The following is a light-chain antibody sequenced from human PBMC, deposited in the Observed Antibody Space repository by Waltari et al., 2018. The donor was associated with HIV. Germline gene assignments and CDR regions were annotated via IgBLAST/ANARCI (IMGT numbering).Light chain of an antibody. CDR1: SSDVGAYNY. CDR3: SSYTRSSTMI. CDR2: DVS. J-gene: IGLJ2*01. V-gene: IGLV2-14*03. Sequence: QSALTQPASVSGSPGQSITISCTGNSSDVGAYNYVSWYQVLPDKVPKLLVYDVSERPSGVSNRFSGSKSGNTASLTISGLQAEDGADYYCSSYTRSSTMIFGGGTKLTVL.